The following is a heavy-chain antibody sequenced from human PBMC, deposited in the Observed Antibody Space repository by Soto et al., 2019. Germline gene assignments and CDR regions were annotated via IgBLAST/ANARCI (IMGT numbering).Heavy chain of an antibody. Sequence: GGSLRLSCAASGFTFSSYAMHWVRQAPGKGLEWVAVISYDGSNKYYADSVKGRFTISRDNSKNTLYLQMNSLRAEDMAVYYCARDGRKLGIRAFDIWGQGTMVTVSS. V-gene: IGHV3-30*04. D-gene: IGHD7-27*01. CDR1: GFTFSSYA. CDR2: ISYDGSNK. J-gene: IGHJ3*02. CDR3: ARDGRKLGIRAFDI.